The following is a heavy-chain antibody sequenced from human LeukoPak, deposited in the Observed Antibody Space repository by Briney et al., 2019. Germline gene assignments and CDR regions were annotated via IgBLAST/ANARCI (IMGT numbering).Heavy chain of an antibody. J-gene: IGHJ4*02. V-gene: IGHV1-18*01. CDR1: GYTFTSYG. D-gene: IGHD3-9*01. Sequence: ASVTVSCKASGYTFTSYGISWVRQAPGQGLEWMGWISAYNGNTNYAQKLQGRVTMTTDTSTSTAYMELRSLRSDDTAVYYCGGVISGKRLRFFDWVLSGGAERFDYWGQGTLVTVSS. CDR2: ISAYNGNT. CDR3: GGVISGKRLRFFDWVLSGGAERFDY.